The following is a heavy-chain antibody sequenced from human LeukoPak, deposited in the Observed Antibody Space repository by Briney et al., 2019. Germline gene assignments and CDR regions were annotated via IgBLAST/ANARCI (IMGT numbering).Heavy chain of an antibody. D-gene: IGHD6-19*01. J-gene: IGHJ4*02. Sequence: GGSLRLSCAASGFTFSSYAMSWVRQAPGKGLEWVSAISGSGGSTYYADSVKGRFTISRDNSKNTLYLQMNSLRAEDTAVYYCARAADQQWLVSDLDYWGQGTLVTVSS. V-gene: IGHV3-23*01. CDR3: ARAADQQWLVSDLDY. CDR2: ISGSGGST. CDR1: GFTFSSYA.